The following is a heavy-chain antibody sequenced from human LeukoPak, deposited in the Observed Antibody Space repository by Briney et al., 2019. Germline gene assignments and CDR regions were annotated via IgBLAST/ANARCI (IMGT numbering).Heavy chain of an antibody. V-gene: IGHV3-33*08. CDR3: ARAMALIVDY. Sequence: PGGSLRLSCEASGFTFSSYWMSWVRQAPGKGLEWVAIIRSDGSNKYYADSVKGRFTIYRDSSRNTLYLQLNSLRAEDTAVYYCARAMALIVDYWGQGTLVTVSS. CDR1: GFTFSSYW. D-gene: IGHD3-22*01. J-gene: IGHJ4*02. CDR2: IRSDGSNK.